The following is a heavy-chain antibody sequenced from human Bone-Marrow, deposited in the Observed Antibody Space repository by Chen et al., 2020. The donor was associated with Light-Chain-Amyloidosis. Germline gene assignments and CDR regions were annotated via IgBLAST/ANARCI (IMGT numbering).Heavy chain of an antibody. CDR2: MSGSGGSR. J-gene: IGHJ3*02. Sequence: EVQLVESGGGLLQRGGSLRLSCAASGFAFSSYAMRWVRQAPGKGLEWVLTMSGSGGSRYYGDSVKGRLTSSRDNSKNALFLQMNSLRAEDTAVYYCAKDISYDDILPGYPADAFDIWGQGTMVTVSS. D-gene: IGHD3-9*01. CDR1: GFAFSSYA. CDR3: AKDISYDDILPGYPADAFDI. V-gene: IGHV3-23*04.